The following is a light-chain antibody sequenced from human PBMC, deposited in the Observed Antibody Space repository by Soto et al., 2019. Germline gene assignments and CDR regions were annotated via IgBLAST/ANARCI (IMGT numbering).Light chain of an antibody. CDR2: DVS. V-gene: IGLV2-11*01. CDR1: SSDVGGYNY. Sequence: QTVLSEPRAVSGSPGQSVTISCTGTSSDVGGYNYVSWYQQHPGKAPKLMIYDVSKRPSGVPDRFSGSKSGKTASLTISGLQAEDEADYYCCSYAGSYTYVFGTGTKV. J-gene: IGLJ1*01. CDR3: CSYAGSYTYV.